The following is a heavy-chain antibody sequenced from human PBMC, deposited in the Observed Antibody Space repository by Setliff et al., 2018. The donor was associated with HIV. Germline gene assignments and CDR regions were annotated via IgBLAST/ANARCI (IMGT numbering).Heavy chain of an antibody. CDR1: GFTFSSYA. CDR2: ISGSGGST. Sequence: PGGSLRLSCAASGFTFSSYAMSWVRQAPGKGLEWVSGISGSGGSTYYADSVKGRFTISRDNSKNTLDLQMNSLRAEDTAVYYCAKGRYFDWLGVANYRGQGTLVTVSS. V-gene: IGHV3-23*01. CDR3: AKGRYFDWLGVANY. D-gene: IGHD3-9*01. J-gene: IGHJ4*02.